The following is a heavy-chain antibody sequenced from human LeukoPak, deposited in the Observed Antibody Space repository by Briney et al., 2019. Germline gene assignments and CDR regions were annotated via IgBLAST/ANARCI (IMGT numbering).Heavy chain of an antibody. D-gene: IGHD4-23*01. J-gene: IGHJ4*02. CDR3: ARRGRLWWQLGFY. CDR1: GGSISSSSYY. CDR2: LYYNGST. V-gene: IGHV4-39*01. Sequence: SETLSLTCTVSGGSISSSSYYWGWIRQPQGKGLEWIGSLYYNGSTYYNPSLKSRVTISVDTSKEQFSLKLSSVTAADTAVYYCARRGRLWWQLGFYWGQGTLVTVSS.